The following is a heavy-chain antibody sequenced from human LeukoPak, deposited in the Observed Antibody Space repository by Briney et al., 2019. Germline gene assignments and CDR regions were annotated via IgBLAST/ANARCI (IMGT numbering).Heavy chain of an antibody. J-gene: IGHJ3*02. V-gene: IGHV4-59*01. CDR1: GASINSYY. CDR2: IYYSGST. CDR3: ARDGPYEATGSYFDAFDI. Sequence: SETLSLTCSVSGASINSYYWSWIRQPPGKGLEWIGYIYYSGSTNYNPSLKSRVTISVDTSKNQLTLKLTSVTAADTAVYYCARDGPYEATGSYFDAFDIWGQGTMVTVSS. D-gene: IGHD1-26*01.